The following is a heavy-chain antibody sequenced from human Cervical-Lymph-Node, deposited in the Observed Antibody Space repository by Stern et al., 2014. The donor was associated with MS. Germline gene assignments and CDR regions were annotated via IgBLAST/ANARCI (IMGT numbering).Heavy chain of an antibody. V-gene: IGHV3-11*01. CDR3: VRDYAYNNGNGGYHYFDY. CDR1: GFTFSDYN. J-gene: IGHJ4*02. D-gene: IGHD7-27*01. CDR2: ITSSGYNI. Sequence: QVQLVQSGGGLVKPGGSLRLSCAASGFTFSDYNMYWIRQVPGKGLEWVSYITSSGYNIYYADSVKGRFTISRDNAESSVFLLMNSLRAEDTAVYYCVRDYAYNNGNGGYHYFDYWGQGVLVTVSS.